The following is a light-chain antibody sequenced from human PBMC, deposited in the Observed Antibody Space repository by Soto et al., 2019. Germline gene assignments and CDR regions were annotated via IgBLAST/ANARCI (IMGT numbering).Light chain of an antibody. V-gene: IGLV1-44*01. CDR3: AAWDDRLYV. CDR1: SSNIGSHT. CDR2: SNT. J-gene: IGLJ1*01. Sequence: SVLTQPPSASGAPGQTVTISCSGSSSNIGSHTVNWYQHLPGTAPKLLIYSNTQRPLGVPVRFSGSKPGTSASLAISGLQSEDEAEYYCAAWDDRLYVFGTGTKVTVL.